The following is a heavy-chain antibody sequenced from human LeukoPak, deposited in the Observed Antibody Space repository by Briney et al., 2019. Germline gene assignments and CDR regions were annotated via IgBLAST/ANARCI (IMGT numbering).Heavy chain of an antibody. D-gene: IGHD2-15*01. CDR1: GGSINSYV. CDR2: IYSGGST. CDR3: AGERRGGYRFDF. J-gene: IGHJ4*02. V-gene: IGHV4-59*01. Sequence: LSETLSLTCTVSGGSINSYVWSWIRQPPGKGLEWIGYIYSGGSTTYNPSLKSRITIPVDTSKNQFSLKLNSLTAADTAVYYCAGERRGGYRFDFWGQGALVTVSS.